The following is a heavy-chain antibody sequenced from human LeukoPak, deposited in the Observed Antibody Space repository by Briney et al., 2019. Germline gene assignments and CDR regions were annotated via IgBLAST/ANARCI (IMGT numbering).Heavy chain of an antibody. J-gene: IGHJ6*02. CDR3: ARDFGMSPDYGMDV. CDR1: GFTFCSLC. Sequence: GGSVTLPCAASGFTFCSLCMMWVRQAPGKGRVGVANIKQDGREKYYVDSVKGRFTISRDNAKNSLYLQMNSLRAEDTAVYYCARDFGMSPDYGMDVWGQGTTVTVSS. V-gene: IGHV3-7*05. CDR2: IKQDGREK. D-gene: IGHD3-10*01.